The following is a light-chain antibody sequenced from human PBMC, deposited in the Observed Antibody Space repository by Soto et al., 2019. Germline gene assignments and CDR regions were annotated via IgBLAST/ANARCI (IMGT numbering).Light chain of an antibody. CDR1: NSDVGSYNL. J-gene: IGLJ3*02. CDR2: EVS. Sequence: QSVLTQPASVSGSPGQSITISCTGTNSDVGSYNLVSWYQHHPGKAPKLMIYEVSKRPSGVSNRFSGSKSGNTASLTISGLQTEDEADYYCCSYAGSSTLVFGGGTKVTVL. V-gene: IGLV2-23*02. CDR3: CSYAGSSTLV.